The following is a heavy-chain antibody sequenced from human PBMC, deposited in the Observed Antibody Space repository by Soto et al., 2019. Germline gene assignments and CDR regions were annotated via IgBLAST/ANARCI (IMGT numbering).Heavy chain of an antibody. CDR1: GGSISSGGYS. V-gene: IGHV4-30-2*01. CDR2: IFHSGSI. Sequence: SETLSLTCAVSGGSISSGGYSWSWIRQPPGKGLEWIGYIFHSGSIYYNPSLKSRVTISVDRSKNQFSLKLSSVTAADTAVYYCARVGDYKYYYYGMDVWGQGTTVTVSS. CDR3: ARVGDYKYYYYGMDV. J-gene: IGHJ6*02. D-gene: IGHD4-17*01.